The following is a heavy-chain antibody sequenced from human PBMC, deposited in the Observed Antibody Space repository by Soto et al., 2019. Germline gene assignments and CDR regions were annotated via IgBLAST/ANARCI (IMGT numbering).Heavy chain of an antibody. CDR2: INPNSGGT. CDR1: GYTFTGYY. Sequence: ASVKVSCKASGYTFTGYYMHWVRHAPGQGLEWMRWINPNSGGTNYAQKFQGRVTMTRDTSISTAYMELSRLRSDDTAVYYCARVRIVVVVAATHSGYYYYGMDVWGQGTSVTVSS. D-gene: IGHD2-15*01. J-gene: IGHJ6*02. V-gene: IGHV1-2*02. CDR3: ARVRIVVVVAATHSGYYYYGMDV.